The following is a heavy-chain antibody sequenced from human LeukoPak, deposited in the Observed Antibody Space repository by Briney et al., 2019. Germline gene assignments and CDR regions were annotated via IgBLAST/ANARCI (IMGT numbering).Heavy chain of an antibody. D-gene: IGHD2-15*01. CDR1: GYTFTGYY. V-gene: IGHV1-2*02. J-gene: IGHJ1*01. CDR3: ARVGDIVVVVAATPRHFQH. CDR2: INPNSGGT. Sequence: GASVKVSCKASGYTFTGYYMHWVRQAPGQGLEWMGWINPNSGGTNYAQKFRGRVTMTRDTSISTAYMELSRLRSDDTAVYYGARVGDIVVVVAATPRHFQHWGQGTLVTVSS.